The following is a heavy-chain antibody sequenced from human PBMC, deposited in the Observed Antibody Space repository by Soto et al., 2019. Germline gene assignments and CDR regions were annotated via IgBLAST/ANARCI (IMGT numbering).Heavy chain of an antibody. Sequence: PSETLSLTCTVSGGSISSGSYYWSWIRQPAGKGLEWIGRIYTSGSTNYNPSLKSRVTMSVDTSKNQFSLKLSSVTAADTAVYYCASSGTMRGYFDYWGQGTLVTVSS. V-gene: IGHV4-61*02. J-gene: IGHJ4*02. CDR3: ASSGTMRGYFDY. D-gene: IGHD3-10*01. CDR2: IYTSGST. CDR1: GGSISSGSYY.